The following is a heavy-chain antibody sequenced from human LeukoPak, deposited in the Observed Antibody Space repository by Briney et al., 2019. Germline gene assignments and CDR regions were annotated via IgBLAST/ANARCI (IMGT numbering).Heavy chain of an antibody. Sequence: PGGSLRLSCAASGFTFRSYWMSWVRQAPGKGLEWVANIEQDGSEGYYVDSVKDRFTISRDNAKNSLYLQMNSLRAEDTAVYYCATLRYCNGGSCYTGGFDPWGQGTLVTVSS. CDR1: GFTFRSYW. D-gene: IGHD2-15*01. V-gene: IGHV3-7*05. CDR2: IEQDGSEG. CDR3: ATLRYCNGGSCYTGGFDP. J-gene: IGHJ5*02.